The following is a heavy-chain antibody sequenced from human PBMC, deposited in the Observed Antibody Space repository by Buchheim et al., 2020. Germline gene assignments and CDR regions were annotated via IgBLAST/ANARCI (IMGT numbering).Heavy chain of an antibody. V-gene: IGHV7-4-1*02. CDR2: INTNTGNP. Sequence: QVQLVQSGSELKKPGASVKVSCKASGYTFTSYAMNWVRQAPGQGLEWMGWINTNTGNPTYAQGFTGRFVFSLDTSFSKAFLQISSLKAEDTAGYYCARDPPGGIAAQLDYYYYYMDVWGKGTT. D-gene: IGHD6-13*01. CDR1: GYTFTSYA. J-gene: IGHJ6*03. CDR3: ARDPPGGIAAQLDYYYYYMDV.